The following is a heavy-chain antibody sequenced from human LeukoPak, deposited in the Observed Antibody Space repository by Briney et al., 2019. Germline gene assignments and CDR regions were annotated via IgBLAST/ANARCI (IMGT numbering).Heavy chain of an antibody. D-gene: IGHD3-10*01. J-gene: IGHJ2*01. CDR1: GYSFIAYF. CDR3: ARDSMVRASWYFDL. Sequence: GASVKVSCKASGYSFIAYFIHWVRQAPGQGLEWMGWINPNSGGTNYAQKFQGRVTMTRDTSISTAYMELSRLRSDDTAVYYCARDSMVRASWYFDLWGRGTLVTVSS. V-gene: IGHV1-2*02. CDR2: INPNSGGT.